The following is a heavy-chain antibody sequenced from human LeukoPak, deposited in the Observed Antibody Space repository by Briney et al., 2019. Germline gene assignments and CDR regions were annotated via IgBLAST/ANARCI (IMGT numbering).Heavy chain of an antibody. CDR1: GYFIINSNW. D-gene: IGHD2/OR15-2a*01. Sequence: SDTLSLTCAVSGYFIINSNWWGWIRQPPGKGLEWIGYIDYGGSTNYNPSLKSRVTVSVDTSKNQFSLKLSSVTALDTAVYYCARFNSTDYFYDYWGQGTLVTVSS. CDR2: IDYGGST. V-gene: IGHV4-28*06. J-gene: IGHJ4*02. CDR3: ARFNSTDYFYDY.